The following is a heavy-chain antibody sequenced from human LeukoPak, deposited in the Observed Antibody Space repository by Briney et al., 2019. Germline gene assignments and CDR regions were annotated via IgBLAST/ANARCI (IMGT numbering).Heavy chain of an antibody. D-gene: IGHD3-22*01. CDR2: IYYSGST. CDR3: ARTHYYHDSSGYCYAF. J-gene: IGHJ3*01. Sequence: SETLSLTCTVSGGSISSYYWSWIRQPPGKGLEWIGYIYYSGSTYYNPSLKSRITISIDTSKNQFSLKVSSVTAADTAVYYCARTHYYHDSSGYCYAFWGQGTMVTVSS. V-gene: IGHV4-59*04. CDR1: GGSISSYY.